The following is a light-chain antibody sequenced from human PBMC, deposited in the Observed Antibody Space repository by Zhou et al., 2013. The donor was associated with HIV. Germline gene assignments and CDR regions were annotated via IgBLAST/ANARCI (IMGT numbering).Light chain of an antibody. CDR1: QSFSGY. J-gene: IGKJ2*01. V-gene: IGKV1-5*01. CDR3: QQYNSYSHT. CDR2: AAS. Sequence: DIEMTQSPSSLSASVGDRVTITCRASQSFSGYLNWYQQKPGKAPELLIYAASSLQRGVPSRFSGSGSGTEFTLTISSLQPDDFATYYCQQYNSYSHTFGQGTKLEIK.